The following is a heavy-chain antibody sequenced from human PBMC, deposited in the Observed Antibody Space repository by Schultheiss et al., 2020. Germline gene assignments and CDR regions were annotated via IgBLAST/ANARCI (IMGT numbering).Heavy chain of an antibody. CDR1: GYTFTGYY. D-gene: IGHD6-13*01. V-gene: IGHV1-2*06. CDR2: INPNSGGT. Sequence: AAVKVSCKASGYTFTGYYMHWVRQAPGQGLEWMGRINPNSGGTNYAQKFQGRVTMTRDTSISTAYMELSRLRSDDTAVYYCAQPGVAAAGSGYYYYGMDVWGKGTTVTVSS. CDR3: AQPGVAAAGSGYYYYGMDV. J-gene: IGHJ6*04.